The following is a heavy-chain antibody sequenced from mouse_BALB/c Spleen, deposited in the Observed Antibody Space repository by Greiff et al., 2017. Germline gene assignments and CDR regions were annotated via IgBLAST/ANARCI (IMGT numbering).Heavy chain of an antibody. D-gene: IGHD2-3*01. Sequence: QVQLKQSGAELVRPGSSVKISCKASGYAFSSYWMHWVKQRSGQGLEWIGWFYPGSGSIKYNEKFKDKATLTADKSSSTVYMELSSLTSEDSAVYFGARHEGDGYYRAMDYWGQGTSVTVSS. CDR2: FYPGSGSI. J-gene: IGHJ4*01. V-gene: IGHV1-62-2*01. CDR1: GYAFSSYW. CDR3: ARHEGDGYYRAMDY.